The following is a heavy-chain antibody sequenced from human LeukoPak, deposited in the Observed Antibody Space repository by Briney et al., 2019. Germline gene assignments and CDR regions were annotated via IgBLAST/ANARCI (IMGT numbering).Heavy chain of an antibody. CDR3: AKSPYYYDSSGPYYYYYYGMDV. CDR1: XGTFSSYA. Sequence: CXAXXGTFSSYAISWVRQAPGQGPEWMGRIIPIFGIANYAQKFQGRVTITADKSTSTAYMELSSLRSEDTAVYYCAKSPYYYDSSGPYYYYYYGMDVWGQGTTVTVSS. J-gene: IGHJ6*02. CDR2: IIPIFGIA. D-gene: IGHD3-22*01. V-gene: IGHV1-69*04.